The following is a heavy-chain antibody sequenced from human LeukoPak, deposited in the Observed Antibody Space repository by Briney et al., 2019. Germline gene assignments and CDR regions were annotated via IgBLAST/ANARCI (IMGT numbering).Heavy chain of an antibody. CDR2: INPSGGTT. Sequence: ASVKVSCKASGYTFTSYYMHWVRQAPGQGLEWMGIINPSGGTTTYAQKFQGRVTMTRDTSTSTVYMELSSLRSEDTAVYYCARDAALDRGWSWFDPWGQGTLVTVSS. J-gene: IGHJ5*02. D-gene: IGHD3-9*01. V-gene: IGHV1-46*01. CDR3: ARDAALDRGWSWFDP. CDR1: GYTFTSYY.